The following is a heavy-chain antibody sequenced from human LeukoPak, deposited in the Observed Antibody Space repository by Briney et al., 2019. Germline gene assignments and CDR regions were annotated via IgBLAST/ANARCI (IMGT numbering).Heavy chain of an antibody. D-gene: IGHD6-19*01. CDR2: IYYSGST. V-gene: IGHV4-59*01. Sequence: SETLSLTCTVSGGSISSYYWSWIRQPPGKGLEWIGYIYYSGSTNYNPSLKSRVTISVDTSKNQFSLKLSSVTAADTAVYYCASAFWGSSGWYLDYWGQGTLVTVSS. CDR3: ASAFWGSSGWYLDY. J-gene: IGHJ4*02. CDR1: GGSISSYY.